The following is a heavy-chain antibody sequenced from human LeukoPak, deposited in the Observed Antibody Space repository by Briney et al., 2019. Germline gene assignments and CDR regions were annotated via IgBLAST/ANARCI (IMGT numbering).Heavy chain of an antibody. CDR1: VGSFSDYY. J-gene: IGHJ4*02. V-gene: IGHV4-34*01. Sequence: SETLSLTCDVYVGSFSDYYWAWIRQPPGQGLEWIGEINHSGTTNYSPSRHSRVTISLDTSKNQCSLKLSSVTAADTAVYYCARGPRNYYDSSGYKSYFDYWGQGTLVTVSS. CDR3: ARGPRNYYDSSGYKSYFDY. CDR2: INHSGTT. D-gene: IGHD3-22*01.